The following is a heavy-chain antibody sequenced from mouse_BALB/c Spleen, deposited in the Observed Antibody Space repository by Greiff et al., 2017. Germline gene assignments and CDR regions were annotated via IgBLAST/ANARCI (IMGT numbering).Heavy chain of an antibody. D-gene: IGHD1-1*01. V-gene: IGHV3-2*02. CDR2: ISYSGST. CDR3: ARRGLRYYFDY. Sequence: VQLQQSGPGLVKPSQSLSLTCTVTGYSITSDYAWNWIRQFPGNKLEWMGYISYSGSTSYNPSLKSRISITRDTSKNQFFLQLNSVTTEDTATYYCARRGLRYYFDYWGQGTTLTVSS. J-gene: IGHJ2*01. CDR1: GYSITSDYA.